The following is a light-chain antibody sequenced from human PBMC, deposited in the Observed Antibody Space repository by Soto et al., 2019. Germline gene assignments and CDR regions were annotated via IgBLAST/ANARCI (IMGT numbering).Light chain of an antibody. V-gene: IGKV3-20*01. J-gene: IGKJ5*01. CDR1: QSVSSSY. CDR3: QQYGNSPPET. Sequence: EIVLTQSPGTLSLSPGERATLSCRASQSVSSSYLAWYQQKPGQAPRLLIYGASSRATGIPDRFSGSGSGTDFTLTISRLEPEDFAVYYCQQYGNSPPETFGQGTRLEIK. CDR2: GAS.